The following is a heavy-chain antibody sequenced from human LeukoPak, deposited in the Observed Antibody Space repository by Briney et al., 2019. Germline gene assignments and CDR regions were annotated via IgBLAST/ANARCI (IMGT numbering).Heavy chain of an antibody. CDR1: GFTFSSYG. CDR3: AKLPSGTDFYFDY. D-gene: IGHD6-13*01. Sequence: GGSLRLSCAASGFTFSSYGMHWVRQAPGKGLEGGAVISYDGSNKYYADSVKGRFTISRDNSKNTLYLQMNSLRAEDTAVYYCAKLPSGTDFYFDYWGQGTLVTVSS. J-gene: IGHJ4*02. V-gene: IGHV3-30*18. CDR2: ISYDGSNK.